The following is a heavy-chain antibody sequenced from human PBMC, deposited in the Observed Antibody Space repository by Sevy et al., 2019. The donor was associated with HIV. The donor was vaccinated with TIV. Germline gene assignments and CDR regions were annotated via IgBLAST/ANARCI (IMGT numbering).Heavy chain of an antibody. CDR3: AKDVVGGYYDSSGYSDH. D-gene: IGHD3-22*01. J-gene: IGHJ4*02. V-gene: IGHV3-23*01. Sequence: GGSLRLSCAASGFTFTDFVMSWVRQAPGKGLEWVSTINSGGGSTYYADSVKGRFTISRDNSQNKRDMQMNSLSADDTAVYYCAKDVVGGYYDSSGYSDHWGQGTLVTVSS. CDR1: GFTFTDFV. CDR2: INSGGGST.